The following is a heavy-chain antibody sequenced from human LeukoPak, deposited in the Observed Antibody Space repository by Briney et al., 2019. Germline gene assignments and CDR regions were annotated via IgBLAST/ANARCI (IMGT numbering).Heavy chain of an antibody. D-gene: IGHD3-22*01. CDR2: IYYSGST. Sequence: SETLSLTCTVSGGSVITYYWSWIRQPPGKELEWIGYIYYSGSTNYNPSLKSRVTISVDTSKDQFSLKLRSVTAADTAVYYCARHYYDTSAYYYVDAFDIWGQGTVVAVSS. CDR3: ARHYYDTSAYYYVDAFDI. V-gene: IGHV4-59*08. J-gene: IGHJ3*02. CDR1: GGSVITYY.